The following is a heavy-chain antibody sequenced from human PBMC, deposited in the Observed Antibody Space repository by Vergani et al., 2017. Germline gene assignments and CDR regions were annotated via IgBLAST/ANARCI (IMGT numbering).Heavy chain of an antibody. Sequence: QVQLVQSGAEVKKPGSSVKVSCKASGGTFSSYAITWVRQAPGQGLEWMGRIIPLFGATNYAQKFQGRVTITADESTSTAYMELSSLRAEDTAVYYCASSSGGLTGWYYGMDVWGQGTTVTVSS. CDR1: GGTFSSYA. CDR2: IIPLFGAT. CDR3: ASSSGGLTGWYYGMDV. J-gene: IGHJ6*02. D-gene: IGHD3-22*01. V-gene: IGHV1-69*13.